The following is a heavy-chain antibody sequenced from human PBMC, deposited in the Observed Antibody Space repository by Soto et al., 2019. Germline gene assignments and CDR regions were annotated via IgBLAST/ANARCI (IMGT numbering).Heavy chain of an antibody. V-gene: IGHV4-34*01. CDR1: GGSFSGYY. D-gene: IGHD5-12*01. CDR3: AGVKKKVATITWCYFDY. J-gene: IGHJ4*02. CDR2: INHSGST. Sequence: PSETLSLTCAVYGGSFSGYYWSWIRQPPGKGLEWIGEINHSGSTNYNPSLKSRVTISVDTSKNQFSLKLSSVTAADTAVYYCAGVKKKVATITWCYFDYWGQGTLVTVSS.